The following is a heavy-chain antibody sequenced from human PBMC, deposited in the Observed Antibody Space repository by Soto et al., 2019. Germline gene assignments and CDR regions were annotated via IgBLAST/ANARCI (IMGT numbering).Heavy chain of an antibody. CDR3: ARGRYGDY. Sequence: QVHLVQSGAEVKKPGASVKVSCKASGYTFTSSAITWVRQAPGQGLEWMGWISAHNGNTDYAQKLQGRVIVTRDTSTSTPYMELRSLRSDDTAVYYCARGRYGDYWGQGALVTVSS. J-gene: IGHJ4*02. V-gene: IGHV1-18*01. D-gene: IGHD1-1*01. CDR1: GYTFTSSA. CDR2: ISAHNGNT.